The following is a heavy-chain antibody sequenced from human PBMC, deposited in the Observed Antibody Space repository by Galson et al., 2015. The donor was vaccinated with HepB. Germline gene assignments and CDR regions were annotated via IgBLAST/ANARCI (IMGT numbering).Heavy chain of an antibody. D-gene: IGHD2-15*01. CDR1: GFTFSSYA. CDR2: ISGSGGST. Sequence: SLRLSCAVSGFTFSSYAMRWVRQAPGKGLEWVSVISGSGGSTYYADSVKGRFTISRDNSENTLYLQQNSLTAEDTAVYYCATGTLALSGPSLYWGQGTLVIVSS. CDR3: ATGTLALSGPSLY. V-gene: IGHV3-23*01. J-gene: IGHJ4*02.